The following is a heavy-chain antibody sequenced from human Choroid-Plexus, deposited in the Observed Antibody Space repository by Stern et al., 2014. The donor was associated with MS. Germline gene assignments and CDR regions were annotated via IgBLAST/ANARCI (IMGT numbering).Heavy chain of an antibody. Sequence: VQLEESGPGLVKPSGTLSLTCAVFGGSISNTNWWGWVRQTPGMGLEWIGEIQNRGTTKFSPSLKGRVIMSVDKAKNQFSLELKSVTAADTATYYCARVNSGYNWFDYWGQGTRVTVSS. CDR1: GGSISNTNW. CDR3: ARVNSGYNWFDY. D-gene: IGHD5-12*01. CDR2: IQNRGTT. J-gene: IGHJ5*01. V-gene: IGHV4-4*02.